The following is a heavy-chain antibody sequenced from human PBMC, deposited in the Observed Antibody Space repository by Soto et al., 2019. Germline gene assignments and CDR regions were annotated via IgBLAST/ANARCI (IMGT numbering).Heavy chain of an antibody. J-gene: IGHJ4*02. CDR1: GFSFDNYG. CDR3: AQLGLMTFSHKHYFNH. CDR2: IKSDGTST. D-gene: IGHD6-13*01. Sequence: LRLSCVASGFSFDNYGMSWVRQAPGEGLEWVSAIKSDGTSTYYAASVEDRFTISRDNSKNTLYLQLNSLRAEDTAVYYCAQLGLMTFSHKHYFNHWGRGTLVTVSS. V-gene: IGHV3-23*01.